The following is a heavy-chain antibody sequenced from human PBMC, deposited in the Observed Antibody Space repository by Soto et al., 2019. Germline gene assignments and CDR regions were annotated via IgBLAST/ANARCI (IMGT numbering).Heavy chain of an antibody. J-gene: IGHJ3*02. CDR1: GDSVSSNSAA. CDR3: AREYYDSSGYYPPGDAFDI. Sequence: SETLSLTCAISGDSVSSNSAAWNWIRHSPSRGLEWLGRTYYRSKWYNDYAVSVKSRITINPDTSKNQFSLQLNSVTPEDTAVYYCAREYYDSSGYYPPGDAFDIWGQGTMVTVSS. V-gene: IGHV6-1*01. CDR2: TYYRSKWYN. D-gene: IGHD3-22*01.